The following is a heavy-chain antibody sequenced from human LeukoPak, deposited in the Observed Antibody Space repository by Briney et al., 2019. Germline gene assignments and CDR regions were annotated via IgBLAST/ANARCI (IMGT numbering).Heavy chain of an antibody. CDR1: GGSISNYY. V-gene: IGHV4-59*01. CDR2: IHYSGST. Sequence: SETLSLTCTVSGGSISNYYWSWIRQPPGKGLEWIGYIHYSGSTNYNPSLKGRVTISVDTSKNQLCLKLSSVTAADTALYFCARGSGWYYYWGQGSVVTVSS. D-gene: IGHD6-19*01. CDR3: ARGSGWYYY. J-gene: IGHJ4*02.